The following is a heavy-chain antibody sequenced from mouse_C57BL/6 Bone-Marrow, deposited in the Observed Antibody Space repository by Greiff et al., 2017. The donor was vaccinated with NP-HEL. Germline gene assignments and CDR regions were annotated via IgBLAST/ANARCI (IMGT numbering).Heavy chain of an antibody. CDR2: IYPGSGNT. J-gene: IGHJ4*01. CDR1: GYTFTDYY. V-gene: IGHV1-76*01. CDR3: ARGELLRSSMDY. Sequence: VQLQQSGAELVRPGASVKLSCKASGYTFTDYYINWVKQRPGQGLEWIARIYPGSGNTYYNEKFKGKATLTAEKSSSTAYMQLSSLTSEDSAVYFCARGELLRSSMDYWGQGTSVTVSS. D-gene: IGHD1-1*01.